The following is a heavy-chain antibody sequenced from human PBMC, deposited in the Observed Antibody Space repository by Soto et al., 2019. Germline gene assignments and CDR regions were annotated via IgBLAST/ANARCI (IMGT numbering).Heavy chain of an antibody. J-gene: IGHJ3*02. D-gene: IGHD2-2*01. CDR2: IYYSGST. V-gene: IGHV4-59*01. Sequence: SETLSLTCTVSGGSLSSYYWSWIRQPPGKGLEWIGYIYYSGSTNYNPSLKSRVTISVDTPKNQFSLKLSSVTAADTAVYYCAVPAAMDDAFDIWRQGTMVTVSS. CDR3: AVPAAMDDAFDI. CDR1: GGSLSSYY.